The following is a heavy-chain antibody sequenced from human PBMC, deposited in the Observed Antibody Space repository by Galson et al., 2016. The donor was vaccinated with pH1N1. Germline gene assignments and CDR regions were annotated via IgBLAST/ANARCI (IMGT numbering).Heavy chain of an antibody. CDR3: ARVRCGYGGNSNLYYNYPMDV. CDR2: LIPMYGTV. J-gene: IGHJ6*03. Sequence: SVKVSCKAPGDTFSNYGVSWVRQAPGQGLEWLGGLIPMYGTVNYVQKLQGRVTITAEESSSTAYMELRRLTSEDTAVYYCARVRCGYGGNSNLYYNYPMDVWGKGTAVTVSS. CDR1: GDTFSNYG. V-gene: IGHV1-69*13. D-gene: IGHD4-23*01.